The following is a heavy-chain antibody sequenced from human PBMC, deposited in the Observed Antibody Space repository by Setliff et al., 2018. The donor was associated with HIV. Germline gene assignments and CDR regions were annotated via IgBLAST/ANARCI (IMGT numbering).Heavy chain of an antibody. J-gene: IGHJ4*02. CDR1: GDSISRSRYY. CDR2: FYYSGST. D-gene: IGHD3-16*01. Sequence: SETLSLTCVVSGDSISRSRYYWGWIRQPPGKGLEWIGSFYYSGSTSYNPSLKSRVTISGDTSKNQVSLRLSSVTAADTAVYYCARRLGATVFYYFDYWGQGTLVTVSS. CDR3: ARRLGATVFYYFDY. V-gene: IGHV4-39*01.